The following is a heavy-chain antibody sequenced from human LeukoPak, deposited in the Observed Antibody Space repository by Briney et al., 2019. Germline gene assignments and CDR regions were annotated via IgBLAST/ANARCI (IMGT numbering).Heavy chain of an antibody. J-gene: IGHJ4*02. D-gene: IGHD5-12*01. CDR3: ARGGGYSGYD. Sequence: SETLSLTCAAYGGSFSGYYWSWIRQPPGKGLEWIGEINHSGSTNYNPSLKSRVTISVDTSKNQFSLKLSSVTAADTGVYYCARGGGYSGYDWGQGTLVTVSS. CDR1: GGSFSGYY. CDR2: INHSGST. V-gene: IGHV4-34*01.